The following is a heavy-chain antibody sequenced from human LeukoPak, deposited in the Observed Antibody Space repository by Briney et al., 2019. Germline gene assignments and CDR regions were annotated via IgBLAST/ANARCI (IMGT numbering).Heavy chain of an antibody. V-gene: IGHV3-23*01. CDR2: ISGSGGST. CDR3: AKDSYRGVMLLDAFDI. D-gene: IGHD3-16*01. Sequence: GGSLRLSCAASGFTFSSYAMSWVRQAPGKGLEGVSAISGSGGSTYYADSVKGRFTISRDNSKNTLYLQMNSRRAEDTAVYYCAKDSYRGVMLLDAFDIWGQGTMVTVSS. J-gene: IGHJ3*02. CDR1: GFTFSSYA.